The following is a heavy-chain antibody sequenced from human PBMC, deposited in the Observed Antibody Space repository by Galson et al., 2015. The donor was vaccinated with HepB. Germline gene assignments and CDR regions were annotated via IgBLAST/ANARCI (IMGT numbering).Heavy chain of an antibody. J-gene: IGHJ4*02. D-gene: IGHD1-26*01. CDR3: TRDAMGRGSGSYSAFDY. CDR2: ISSAGDIQ. V-gene: IGHV3-30-3*01. Sequence: SLRLSCAASGFTFSNYAMHWVRQAPGKGLEWVATISSAGDIQYYADSVKGRFTISRDNSKNMLYLQMNSLRAEDTAVYYCTRDAMGRGSGSYSAFDYWGQGTLVTVSS. CDR1: GFTFSNYA.